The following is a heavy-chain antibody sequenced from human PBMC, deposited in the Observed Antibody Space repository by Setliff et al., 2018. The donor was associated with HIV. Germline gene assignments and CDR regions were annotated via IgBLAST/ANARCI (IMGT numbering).Heavy chain of an antibody. J-gene: IGHJ6*02. CDR1: GYSFTSYW. CDR2: IYPGDSGT. Sequence: GESLKISCMGSGYSFTSYWIAWVRQMPGKGLEWMGLIYPGDSGTRYSPSFQGQVTISVDKSIRTAYLQWSSLKASDTATYYCARHINSYWYGDGMDVWGQGTTVTVSS. V-gene: IGHV5-51*01. D-gene: IGHD2-8*02. CDR3: ARHINSYWYGDGMDV.